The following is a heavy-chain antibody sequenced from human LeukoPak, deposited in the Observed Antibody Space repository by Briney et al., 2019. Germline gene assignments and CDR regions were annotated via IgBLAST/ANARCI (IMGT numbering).Heavy chain of an antibody. J-gene: IGHJ3*02. Sequence: SETLSLTCTVSGGPISSYYWSWIRQPPGKGLEWIGYIYYSGSTNYNPSLKSRVTISVDTSKNQFSLKLSSVTAADTAVYYCARAPGYYDSSGYYTDAFDIWGQGTMVTVSS. CDR2: IYYSGST. V-gene: IGHV4-59*01. CDR3: ARAPGYYDSSGYYTDAFDI. CDR1: GGPISSYY. D-gene: IGHD3-22*01.